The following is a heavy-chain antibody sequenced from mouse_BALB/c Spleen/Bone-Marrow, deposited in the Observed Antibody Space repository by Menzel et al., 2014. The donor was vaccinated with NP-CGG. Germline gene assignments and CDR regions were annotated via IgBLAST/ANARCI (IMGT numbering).Heavy chain of an antibody. CDR1: GFTFSSYA. V-gene: IGHV5-6-5*01. J-gene: IGHJ1*01. CDR2: ISRGGST. Sequence: EVQVVESGGGLVKPGGSLKLSCAASGFTFSSYAMSWVRQTPEKRLEWVASISRGGSTYYPDSVKGRFTISRDNARNILFLQMSSPRSEDTAMYYCARGHSYGSSYWYLDVWGAGTTVTVSS. D-gene: IGHD1-1*01. CDR3: ARGHSYGSSYWYLDV.